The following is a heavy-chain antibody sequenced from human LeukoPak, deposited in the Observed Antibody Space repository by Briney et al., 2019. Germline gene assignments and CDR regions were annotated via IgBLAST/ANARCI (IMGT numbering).Heavy chain of an antibody. D-gene: IGHD4-17*01. CDR2: ISYDGSNK. CDR1: GFTFSSYA. CDR3: AREPDNDYGDLPFDY. Sequence: GGSLRLSCAASGFTFSSYAMHWVRQAPGKGLEWVAVISYDGSNKYYADSVKGRFTISRDNSKNTLYLQMNSLRAEDTAVYYCAREPDNDYGDLPFDYWGQGTLVTVSS. V-gene: IGHV3-30-3*01. J-gene: IGHJ4*02.